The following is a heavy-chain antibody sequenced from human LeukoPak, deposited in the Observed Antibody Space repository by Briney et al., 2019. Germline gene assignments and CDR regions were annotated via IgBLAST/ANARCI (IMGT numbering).Heavy chain of an antibody. D-gene: IGHD3-10*01. CDR3: ARDRATMVRGVIITCSDY. V-gene: IGHV3-64*01. J-gene: IGHJ4*02. CDR2: ISSNGGST. Sequence: GGSLRLSCAASGFTFSSYAMHWVRQAPGKGLEYVSAISSNGGSTYYANSVKGRFTISRDNSKDTLYLQMGSLRAEDMAVYYCARDRATMVRGVIITCSDYWGQGTLVTVSS. CDR1: GFTFSSYA.